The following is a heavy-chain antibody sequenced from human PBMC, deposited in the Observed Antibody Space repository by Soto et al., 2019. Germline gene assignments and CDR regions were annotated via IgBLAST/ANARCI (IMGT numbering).Heavy chain of an antibody. V-gene: IGHV4-34*01. J-gene: IGHJ4*02. Sequence: PXXTLSLPFAVYGGSFSGYYWRWIRQPPGKGLEWIGEINHSGSTNYNPSLKSRVTISVDTSKNQFSLKLSYVTAADTAVYYCARGSYGYRFDYWGQGTLVTVSS. D-gene: IGHD5-18*01. CDR1: GGSFSGYY. CDR2: INHSGST. CDR3: ARGSYGYRFDY.